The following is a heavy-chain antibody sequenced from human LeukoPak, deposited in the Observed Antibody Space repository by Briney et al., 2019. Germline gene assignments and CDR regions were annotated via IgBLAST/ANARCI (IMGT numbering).Heavy chain of an antibody. V-gene: IGHV3-48*03. D-gene: IGHD6-19*01. Sequence: GRSLRLSCAASGFTFSNYEMHWVRQAPGKGLEWVSYISSSGSDIYYADSVKGRFTISRDNAKNSLYLHMNSLRAEDTAVYYCAKSAGYSSGFDYWGQGTLVTVSS. CDR1: GFTFSNYE. CDR2: ISSSGSDI. J-gene: IGHJ4*02. CDR3: AKSAGYSSGFDY.